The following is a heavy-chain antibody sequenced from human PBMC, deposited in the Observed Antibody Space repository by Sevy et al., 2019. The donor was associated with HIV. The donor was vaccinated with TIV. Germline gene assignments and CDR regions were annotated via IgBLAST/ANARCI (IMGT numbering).Heavy chain of an antibody. CDR1: GFSFKNVW. J-gene: IGHJ3*02. CDR3: ATVLGAGAAGAFEI. V-gene: IGHV3-15*01. Sequence: GGSLRLSCAGSGFSFKNVWMTWVRQTPGKGLEWVGHAKRKSDGGSIDYGSPVNGRFTISRDDSKDMLYLQMSSLKTEDTGVYYRATVLGAGAAGAFEIWGQGTMVTVSS. D-gene: IGHD1-26*01. CDR2: AKRKSDGGSI.